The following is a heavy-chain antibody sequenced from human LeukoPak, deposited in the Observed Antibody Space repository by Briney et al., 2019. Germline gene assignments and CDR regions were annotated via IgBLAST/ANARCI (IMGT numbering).Heavy chain of an antibody. CDR3: ARKDFWSGYNY. Sequence: SQTLSLTCSVSGDSISSANYYWTWIRHPPGKGLEWIGFVYPRGTTFYNPSLESRVTISIDKSKNQFSLKLSSVTAADTAVYYCARKDFWSGYNYWGQGTLVTVSS. CDR2: VYPRGTT. CDR1: GDSISSANYY. V-gene: IGHV4-30-2*01. D-gene: IGHD3-3*01. J-gene: IGHJ4*02.